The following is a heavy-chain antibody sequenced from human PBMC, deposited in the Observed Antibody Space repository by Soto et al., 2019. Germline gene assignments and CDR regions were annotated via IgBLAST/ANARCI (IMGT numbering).Heavy chain of an antibody. CDR2: MNPNSGNT. V-gene: IGHV1-8*01. J-gene: IGHJ6*01. D-gene: IGHD1-7*01. CDR1: GYTFTSYD. CDR3: ARGRTGTSRYYYYYYGMDV. Sequence: QVQLVQSGAEVKKPGASVKVSCKASGYTFTSYDINWVRQATGQGLEWMGWMNPNSGNTGYAQKFQGRVTMTRNTXXRXAXXGLSSLRSEDKAVYYCARGRTGTSRYYYYYYGMDVWGQGTTVTVSS.